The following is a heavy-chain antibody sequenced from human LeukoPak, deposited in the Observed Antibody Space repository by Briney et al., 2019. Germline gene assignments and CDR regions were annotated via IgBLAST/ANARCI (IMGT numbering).Heavy chain of an antibody. J-gene: IGHJ4*02. V-gene: IGHV3-23*01. CDR3: AKDVRGYNRPVDY. Sequence: GGSLRLSCAASGFSFSSHAMNWVRQAPGKGLEWVSAISGSGSGTDYADSVKGRFTISRDNSKNTLYLQINSLRAEDTDVYYCAKDVRGYNRPVDYWGQGTLVTVSS. CDR2: ISGSGSGT. CDR1: GFSFSSHA. D-gene: IGHD3-10*02.